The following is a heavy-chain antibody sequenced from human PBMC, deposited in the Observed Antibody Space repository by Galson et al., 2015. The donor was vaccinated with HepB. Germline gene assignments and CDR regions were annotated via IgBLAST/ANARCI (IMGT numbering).Heavy chain of an antibody. V-gene: IGHV4-59*01. CDR1: GGSISSYY. CDR3: ARSYNYYFYGMDV. J-gene: IGHJ6*02. CDR2: IYDNGNT. Sequence: ETLSLTCTVSGGSISSYYWSWIRQPPGKGLEWIGYIYDNGNTNYNPSLKSRVTISLDMSKNQFSLKLSSVTAADTAVYYCARSYNYYFYGMDVWGQGTTVTVSS. D-gene: IGHD1-26*01.